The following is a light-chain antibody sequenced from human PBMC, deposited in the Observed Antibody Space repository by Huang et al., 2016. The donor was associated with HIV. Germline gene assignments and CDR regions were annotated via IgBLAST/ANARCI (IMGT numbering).Light chain of an antibody. Sequence: EIVLTQSPATLSLSPGERATLTCRASQNIGVYLAWYQQKPGQPPRFLIYDASNRATGIPPRFSGSGSCTDFTLTISSLEPEDFAVYYCQQRSDRPPYTFGQGTKLEIK. J-gene: IGKJ2*01. CDR2: DAS. CDR3: QQRSDRPPYT. CDR1: QNIGVY. V-gene: IGKV3-11*01.